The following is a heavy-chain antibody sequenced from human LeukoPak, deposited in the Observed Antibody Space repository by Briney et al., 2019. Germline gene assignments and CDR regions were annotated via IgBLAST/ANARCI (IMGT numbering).Heavy chain of an antibody. CDR3: AKLWAGYYFDY. CDR2: ISYDGSNK. J-gene: IGHJ4*02. V-gene: IGHV3-30*18. D-gene: IGHD3-10*01. CDR1: GFTFSSYG. Sequence: GGSLRLSCAASGFTFSSYGMHWVRQAPGKGLEWVAVISYDGSNKYHADSVKGRFTISRDNSKNTLYLQMNSLRAEDTAVYYCAKLWAGYYFDYWGQGTLVTVSS.